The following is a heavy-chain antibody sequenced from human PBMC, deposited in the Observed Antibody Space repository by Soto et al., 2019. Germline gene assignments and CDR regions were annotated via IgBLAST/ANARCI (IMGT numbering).Heavy chain of an antibody. CDR1: GFTFSTYW. CDR3: ARVGYCSGGTCWYNFDS. J-gene: IGHJ4*02. V-gene: IGHV3-7*03. Sequence: PGGSLRLSCAASGFTFSTYWMSWVRQAPGKGLEWVANIKEDGSEKYYVDSVKGRFSISRDNAKNALYLQMNSLRAADTAVYYCARVGYCSGGTCWYNFDSWGQGTLVTVSS. D-gene: IGHD2-15*01. CDR2: IKEDGSEK.